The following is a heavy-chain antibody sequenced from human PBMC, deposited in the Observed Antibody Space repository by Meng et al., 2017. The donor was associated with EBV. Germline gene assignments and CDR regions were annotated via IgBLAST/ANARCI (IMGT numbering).Heavy chain of an antibody. Sequence: QAHLQASGPGLVMPSEPLSLTCTGSGASVSGGTYHWSWIRQPPVKELEWIGCIYDGGTTIYNPSLKSRVTILVDASKNQFSLKLGSVTTADTAVYYCAKSRSSTPGVVDYWGQGTLVTVSS. J-gene: IGHJ4*02. D-gene: IGHD3-10*01. CDR1: GASVSGGTYH. CDR3: AKSRSSTPGVVDY. V-gene: IGHV4-61*01. CDR2: IYDGGTT.